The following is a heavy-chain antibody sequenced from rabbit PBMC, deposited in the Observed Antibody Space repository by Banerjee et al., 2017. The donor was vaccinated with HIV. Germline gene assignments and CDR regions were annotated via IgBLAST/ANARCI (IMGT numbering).Heavy chain of an antibody. CDR2: IYTGSGSP. V-gene: IGHV1S45*01. CDR3: ARGAYFNL. Sequence: QEQLEESGGDLVKPGASLTLTCTASGFSFSGAYYMCWVRQAPGKGLEWIACIYTGSGSPWYASWVKGRFTISKTSSTTVTLQMTSLTAADTATYFCARGAYFNLWGPGTLVT. CDR1: GFSFSGAYY. J-gene: IGHJ4*01.